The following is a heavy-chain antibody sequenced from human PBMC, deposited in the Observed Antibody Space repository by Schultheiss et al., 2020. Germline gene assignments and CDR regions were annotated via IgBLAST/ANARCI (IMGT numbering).Heavy chain of an antibody. D-gene: IGHD3/OR15-3a*01. CDR3: ARWTEGYYYGMDV. CDR2: IYHSGST. CDR1: GGSISSYS. J-gene: IGHJ6*02. V-gene: IGHV4-59*12. Sequence: SETLSLTCTVSGGSISSYSWSWIRQPPGKGLEWIGYIYHSGSTYYNPSLKSRVTISVDKSKNQFSLKLSSVTAADTAVYYCARWTEGYYYGMDVWGQGTTVTVSS.